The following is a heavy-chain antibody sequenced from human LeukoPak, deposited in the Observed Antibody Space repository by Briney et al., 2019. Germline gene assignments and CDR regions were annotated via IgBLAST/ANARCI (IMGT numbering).Heavy chain of an antibody. V-gene: IGHV6-1*01. CDR3: AGGRRATVTTAYYYYYYMDV. D-gene: IGHD4-17*01. J-gene: IGHJ6*03. CDR1: GDSVSSNSAA. CDR2: TYYRSKWYN. Sequence: SQTLSLTCAISGDSVSSNSAAWNWIRQSPSRGLEWLGRTYYRSKWYNDYAVSVKSRITINPDTSKNQFSLQLNSVTPEDTAVYYCAGGRRATVTTAYYYYYYMDVWGKGTTVTVSS.